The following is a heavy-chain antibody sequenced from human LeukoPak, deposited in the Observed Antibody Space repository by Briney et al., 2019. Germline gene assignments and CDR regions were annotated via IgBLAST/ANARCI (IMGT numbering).Heavy chain of an antibody. J-gene: IGHJ4*02. V-gene: IGHV3-23*01. CDR1: GFTFNSYA. D-gene: IGHD3-9*01. Sequence: GGSLRLSCAASGFTFNSYAMNWVRQAPGKGLEWVSTISGSGGSTYYADSVKGRFTISRDNSKNTLYLQMNSLRAEDTAVYYCAKDRGIRYFDGLLPYYFDYWGQGTLVTVSS. CDR3: AKDRGIRYFDGLLPYYFDY. CDR2: ISGSGGST.